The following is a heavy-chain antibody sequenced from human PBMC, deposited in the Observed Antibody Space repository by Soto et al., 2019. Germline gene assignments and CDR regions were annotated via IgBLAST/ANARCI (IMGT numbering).Heavy chain of an antibody. D-gene: IGHD3-3*01. Sequence: GESLNISCKGSGYSFTSYWIGWVRQMAGKGLEWMGIIYPGDSDTRYSPSFQGQVTISADKSISTAYLQWSSLKASDTAMYYCARQKGEGYYDFWSGYYSDYYYYGMGVWGQGTTVTVSS. CDR1: GYSFTSYW. J-gene: IGHJ6*02. V-gene: IGHV5-51*01. CDR3: ARQKGEGYYDFWSGYYSDYYYYGMGV. CDR2: IYPGDSDT.